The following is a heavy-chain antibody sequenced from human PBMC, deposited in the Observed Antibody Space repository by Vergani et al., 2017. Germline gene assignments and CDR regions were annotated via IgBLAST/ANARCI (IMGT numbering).Heavy chain of an antibody. J-gene: IGHJ3*02. CDR2: IDPSDSYT. Sequence: EVQLVQSGAEVKKPGESLRISCKGSGYSFTSYWISWVRQMPGKGLEWMGRIDPSDSYTNYSPSFQGQVTISADKSISTAYLQWSSLKASDTAMYYCARPFDIVVVPAANQPGPGAFDIWGQGTMVTVSS. CDR1: GYSFTSYW. D-gene: IGHD2-2*01. V-gene: IGHV5-10-1*03. CDR3: ARPFDIVVVPAANQPGPGAFDI.